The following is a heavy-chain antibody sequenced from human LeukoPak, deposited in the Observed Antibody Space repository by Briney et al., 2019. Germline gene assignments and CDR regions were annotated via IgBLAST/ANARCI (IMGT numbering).Heavy chain of an antibody. Sequence: SVKVSCKASGGTFSSYAISWVRQAPGQGLEWMGGIIPIFGTANYAQKFQGRVTITTDESTSTAYMELSSLRSEDTAVYYCARGKLGIAVAGYFDYWGQGTLITVSS. CDR1: GGTFSSYA. V-gene: IGHV1-69*05. J-gene: IGHJ4*02. CDR2: IIPIFGTA. D-gene: IGHD6-19*01. CDR3: ARGKLGIAVAGYFDY.